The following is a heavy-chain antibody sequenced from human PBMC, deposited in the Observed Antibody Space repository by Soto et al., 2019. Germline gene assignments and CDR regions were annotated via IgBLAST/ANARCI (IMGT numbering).Heavy chain of an antibody. D-gene: IGHD5-18*01. CDR1: GGSINSGDYS. CDR3: ARCGGYSYGLNWFDP. V-gene: IGHV4-30-2*01. Sequence: TSETLSLTCTVSGGSINSGDYSWTWIRQPPGKGLEWIGYIYHTGTTYYNMSLKSRVTISVDTSKNQFSLKLSSVTAADTAVYYCARCGGYSYGLNWFDPWGQGTLVTVSS. J-gene: IGHJ5*02. CDR2: IYHTGTT.